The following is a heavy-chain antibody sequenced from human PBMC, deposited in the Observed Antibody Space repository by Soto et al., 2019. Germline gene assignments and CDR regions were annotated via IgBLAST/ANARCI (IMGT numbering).Heavy chain of an antibody. CDR3: ARASFDCSSTSCRNYYYYYYMDV. J-gene: IGHJ6*03. D-gene: IGHD2-2*01. CDR2: IYYSGST. CDR1: GGSISSGGYY. Sequence: SETLSLTCTVSGGSISSGGYYWSWIRQHPGKGLEWIGYIYYSGSTYYNPSLKSRVTISVDTSKNQFSLKLSSVTAADTAVYYCARASFDCSSTSCRNYYYYYYMDVWGKGTTVTVSS. V-gene: IGHV4-31*03.